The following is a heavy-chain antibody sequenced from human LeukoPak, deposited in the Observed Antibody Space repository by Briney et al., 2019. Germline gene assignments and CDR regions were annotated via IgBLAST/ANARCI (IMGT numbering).Heavy chain of an antibody. J-gene: IGHJ4*02. CDR3: ARRYCSGTSCYNFDY. Sequence: GESLKISCQASGYKFTNYWIDWVRQMPGKGLEWMGIIYPTDSDTTYSPSFQGQVTISADKSISTAYLQWSSLKASDTAIYYCARRYCSGTSCYNFDYWGQGTLVTVSS. V-gene: IGHV5-51*01. CDR1: GYKFTNYW. D-gene: IGHD2-2*02. CDR2: IYPTDSDT.